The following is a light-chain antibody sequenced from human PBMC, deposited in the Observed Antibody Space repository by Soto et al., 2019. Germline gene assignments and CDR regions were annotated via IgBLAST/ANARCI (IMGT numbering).Light chain of an antibody. V-gene: IGKV4-1*01. J-gene: IGKJ1*01. CDR2: WAS. CDR3: QQYYTAPTWT. Sequence: DIVMTQSPDSLAVSLGERATINCKSSQNLLYSSNNKNYLAWYQQKPGQPPKLLIYWASTRESGVPDRFSGSGSGTDFTLTISSLQAEDVAFYYCQQYYTAPTWTFGQGTKVEIK. CDR1: QNLLYSSNNKNY.